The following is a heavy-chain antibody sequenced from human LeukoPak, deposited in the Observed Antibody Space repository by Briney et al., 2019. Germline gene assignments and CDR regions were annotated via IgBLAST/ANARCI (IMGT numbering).Heavy chain of an antibody. CDR2: ITGSGDDT. CDR3: AKGSRSSRPYYSDF. Sequence: PGGSLRLSCAASGFTFNNYATSWVRQAPGKGLEWVSAITGSGDDTYHADSVKGRFTISRDNSKNTLYLQMNSLGDEDTAVYYCAKGSRSSRPYYSDFWGQEILVTVSS. CDR1: GFTFNNYA. V-gene: IGHV3-23*01. J-gene: IGHJ4*02. D-gene: IGHD3-10*01.